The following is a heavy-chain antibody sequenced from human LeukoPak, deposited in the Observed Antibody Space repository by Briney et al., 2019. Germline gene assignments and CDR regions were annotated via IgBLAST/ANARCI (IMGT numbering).Heavy chain of an antibody. CDR2: ISSSSIYI. D-gene: IGHD6-19*01. Sequence: GGSQRLSWAASGSTFGRDSMNWVSQAQGKWLGWVSSISSSSIYIYYADSVKGRFTISRDNAKNSLYLQMNSLRAEDTAVYYCARDEAVAQALDYWGQGTLVTVSS. CDR3: ARDEAVAQALDY. V-gene: IGHV3-21*01. J-gene: IGHJ4*02. CDR1: GSTFGRDS.